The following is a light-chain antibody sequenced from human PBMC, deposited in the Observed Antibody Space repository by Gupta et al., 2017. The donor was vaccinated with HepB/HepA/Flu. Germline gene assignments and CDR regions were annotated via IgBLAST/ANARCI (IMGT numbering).Light chain of an antibody. CDR3: QAFDNSLRGWV. Sequence: QSILTQPPSVSGAPGQRVTISCTGTNSNLGAGFDVNWYQHIPGTAPKVVIYGNTDRPSGVPDRFSGSKSGASASLAISGLQAEDEADYHCQAFDNSLRGWVFGGGTKLTVL. J-gene: IGLJ3*02. V-gene: IGLV1-40*03. CDR2: GNT. CDR1: NSNLGAGFD.